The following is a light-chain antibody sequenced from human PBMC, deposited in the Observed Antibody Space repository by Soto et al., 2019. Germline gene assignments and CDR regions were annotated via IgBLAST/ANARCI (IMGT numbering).Light chain of an antibody. CDR1: QSVNSN. CDR2: GAS. V-gene: IGKV3-15*01. CDR3: KKYNDWPLT. J-gene: IGKJ4*01. Sequence: ENVMTQSPAALSVSPGERATLSCRASQSVNSNLAWYQRKPGQAPRLLLYGASTRATGIPARFSGSASGTEFTLTISSLQSEDSAVYYCKKYNDWPLTFGGGTKVDIK.